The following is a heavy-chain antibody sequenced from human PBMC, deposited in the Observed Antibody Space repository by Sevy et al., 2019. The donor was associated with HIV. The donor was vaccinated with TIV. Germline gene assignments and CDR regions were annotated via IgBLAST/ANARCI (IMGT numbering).Heavy chain of an antibody. CDR2: IYHSGST. D-gene: IGHD4-17*01. Sequence: SETLSLTCAVSGYSFSSGYYWGWIRQPPGKGLEWIGSIYHSGSTYYNPSLKSRVTISVDTSKNQFSLKLSSVTAADTAVYYCARNDYGDRKGGLSDYWGQGTLVTVSS. CDR1: GYSFSSGYY. CDR3: ARNDYGDRKGGLSDY. V-gene: IGHV4-38-2*01. J-gene: IGHJ4*02.